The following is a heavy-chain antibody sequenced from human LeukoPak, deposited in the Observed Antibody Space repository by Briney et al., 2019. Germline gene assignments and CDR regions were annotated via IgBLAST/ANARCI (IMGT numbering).Heavy chain of an antibody. J-gene: IGHJ4*02. Sequence: NTSETLSLTCTVSGGSISGYYWNWIRQPPGKGLEWIGEINHSGSANYNPSLKSRVTISVDTSKNQFSLKLSSVTAADTAVYYCARGRGIFDYWGQGTLVTVSS. D-gene: IGHD6-13*01. V-gene: IGHV4-34*01. CDR3: ARGRGIFDY. CDR2: INHSGSA. CDR1: GGSISGYY.